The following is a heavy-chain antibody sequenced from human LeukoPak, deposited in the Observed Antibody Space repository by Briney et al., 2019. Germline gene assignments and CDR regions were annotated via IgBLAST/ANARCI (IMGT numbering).Heavy chain of an antibody. V-gene: IGHV1-2*02. CDR2: INPNSGGT. CDR1: GYTFTGYY. D-gene: IGHD6-19*01. J-gene: IGHJ4*02. Sequence: GASVKVSCKASGYTFTGYYMHWVRQAPGQGLEWMGWINPNSGGTISSQNFQGRVTLTRDTSISTAYMELSRLRSDDTAVYYCARRSSGGGLFDYWGQGTLVTVSS. CDR3: ARRSSGGGLFDY.